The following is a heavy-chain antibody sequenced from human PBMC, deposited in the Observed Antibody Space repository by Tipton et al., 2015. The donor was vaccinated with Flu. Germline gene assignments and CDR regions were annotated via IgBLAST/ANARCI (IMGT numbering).Heavy chain of an antibody. CDR2: ISWNSGSI. D-gene: IGHD1-26*01. J-gene: IGHJ4*02. Sequence: SLRLSCAASGFTFDDYAMHWVRQAPGKGLEWVSGISWNSGSIGYADSVKGRFTISRDNAKNSLYQQMNSLRAEDTALYYCAKGGPGALFDYWGQGTLVTVSS. CDR3: AKGGPGALFDY. V-gene: IGHV3-9*01. CDR1: GFTFDDYA.